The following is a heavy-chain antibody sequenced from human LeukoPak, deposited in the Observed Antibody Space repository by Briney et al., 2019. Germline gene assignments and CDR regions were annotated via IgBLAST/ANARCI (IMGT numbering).Heavy chain of an antibody. V-gene: IGHV3-21*01. CDR2: ISSSSSYI. CDR1: GFTFGSYS. J-gene: IGHJ4*02. D-gene: IGHD3-10*01. Sequence: GGSLRLSCAASGFTFGSYSMNWVRQAPGKGLEWVSSISSSSSYIYYADSVKGRFTISRDNAKNSLYLQMNSLRAEDTAVYYCAREVYGSGSPPHFDYWGQGTLVTVSS. CDR3: AREVYGSGSPPHFDY.